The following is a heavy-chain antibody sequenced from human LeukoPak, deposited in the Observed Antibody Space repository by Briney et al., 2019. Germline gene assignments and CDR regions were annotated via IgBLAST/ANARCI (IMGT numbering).Heavy chain of an antibody. CDR3: ARVPDSSSWYRPSSNWFDP. J-gene: IGHJ5*02. D-gene: IGHD6-13*01. V-gene: IGHV1-8*01. CDR1: GYTFTSYD. Sequence: ASVTVSCKASGYTFTSYDINWVRQAAGQGLEWMGWMNPNSGNTGYAQKFQGRVTMTRNTSISTAYMELSSLRSEDTAVYYCARVPDSSSWYRPSSNWFDPWGQGTLVTVSS. CDR2: MNPNSGNT.